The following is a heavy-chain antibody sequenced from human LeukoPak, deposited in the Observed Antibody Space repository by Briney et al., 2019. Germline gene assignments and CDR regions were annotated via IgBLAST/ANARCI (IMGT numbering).Heavy chain of an antibody. J-gene: IGHJ4*02. CDR3: AAGRYDSSGYYGGGY. Sequence: ASVTVSCKASGYTFTGYYMHWVRQAPGQGLEWMGWINPNSGGTNYAQKFQGRVTMTRDTSISTAYMELSRLRSDDTAVYYCAAGRYDSSGYYGGGYWGQGTLVTVSS. CDR1: GYTFTGYY. D-gene: IGHD3-22*01. V-gene: IGHV1-2*02. CDR2: INPNSGGT.